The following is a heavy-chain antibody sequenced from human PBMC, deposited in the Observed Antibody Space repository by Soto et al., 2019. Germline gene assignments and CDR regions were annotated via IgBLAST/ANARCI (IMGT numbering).Heavy chain of an antibody. CDR1: GGSISSGDYY. CDR2: IYYSGST. V-gene: IGHV4-30-4*01. Sequence: SETLSLTCTVSGGSISSGDYYWSWIRQPPGKGLEWIGYIYYSGSTYYNPSLKSRVTISVDTSKNQFSLKLSSVTAADTAVYYCARERYVDTALYGMDVWGQGTTVTVS. CDR3: ARERYVDTALYGMDV. J-gene: IGHJ6*02. D-gene: IGHD5-18*01.